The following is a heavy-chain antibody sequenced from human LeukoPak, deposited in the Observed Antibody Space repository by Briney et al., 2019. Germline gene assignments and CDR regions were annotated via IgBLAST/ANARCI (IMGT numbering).Heavy chain of an antibody. V-gene: IGHV3-23*01. CDR3: AKGTVTRAYYYFYMDV. CDR1: GFTFRSYG. Sequence: GGTLGLSCAASGFTFRSYGMSWVRQAPGKGLEWVAAIGTSGGDTYYADSVKGRFTISRDNSKNTLSVQMNSLRVDDTAIYYCAKGTVTRAYYYFYMDVWGKGTTVTIS. J-gene: IGHJ6*03. CDR2: IGTSGGDT. D-gene: IGHD4-17*01.